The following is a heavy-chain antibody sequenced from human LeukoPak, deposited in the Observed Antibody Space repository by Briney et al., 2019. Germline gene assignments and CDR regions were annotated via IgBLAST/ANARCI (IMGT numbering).Heavy chain of an antibody. CDR3: ARPVPRSDYYYMDV. D-gene: IGHD2-2*01. Sequence: GGSLRLSCAASGFTFSSYSMNWVRQAPGKGLEWVSSISSSSSYIYYADSVKGRFTISRDNAKNSLYLQMNSLRAEDTAVYYCARPVPRSDYYYMDVWGKGTTVTVSS. J-gene: IGHJ6*03. CDR1: GFTFSSYS. V-gene: IGHV3-21*01. CDR2: ISSSSSYI.